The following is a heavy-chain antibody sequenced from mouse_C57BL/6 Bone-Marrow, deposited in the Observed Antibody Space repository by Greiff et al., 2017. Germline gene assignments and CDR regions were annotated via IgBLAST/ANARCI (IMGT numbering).Heavy chain of an antibody. CDR1: GYTFTSYW. CDR2: IHPNSGST. CDR3: APMVTTCRWYFDV. D-gene: IGHD2-2*01. V-gene: IGHV1-64*01. Sequence: VQLQQPGAELVKPGASVKLSCKASGYTFTSYWMHWVKQRPGQGLEWIGMIHPNSGSTNYNEKFKSKATLTVDKSSSTAYMQLSSLTSEDSAVYYWAPMVTTCRWYFDVWGTGTTVTVSS. J-gene: IGHJ1*03.